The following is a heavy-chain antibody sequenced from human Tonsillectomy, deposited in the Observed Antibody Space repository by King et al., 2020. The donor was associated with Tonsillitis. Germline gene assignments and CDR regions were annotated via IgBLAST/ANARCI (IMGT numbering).Heavy chain of an antibody. CDR3: ARADEPRSGYSYGTFNFDY. J-gene: IGHJ4*02. D-gene: IGHD5-18*01. CDR1: GFTFSSYA. Sequence: VQLVESGGGVVQPGRSLRLSCAASGFTFSSYAMHWVRQAPGKGLEWVAVISYDGSNKYYADSVKGRFTISRDNSKNTLYLQMNSLRAEDTAVYYCARADEPRSGYSYGTFNFDYWGQGTLVTVSS. V-gene: IGHV3-30*04. CDR2: ISYDGSNK.